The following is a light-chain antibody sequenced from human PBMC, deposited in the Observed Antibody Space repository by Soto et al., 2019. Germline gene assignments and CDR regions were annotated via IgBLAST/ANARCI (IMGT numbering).Light chain of an antibody. CDR1: QSVSSSY. CDR3: QQRSNWPLT. Sequence: EIVFTQSPGTLSLSPGERATLSCRASQSVSSSYLAWYQQKTGQPPRLLIYDASNRATGIPARFSGSGSGTDCTLTISSLEPEDFSVYYCQQRSNWPLTFGGGTKVDI. V-gene: IGKV3D-20*02. CDR2: DAS. J-gene: IGKJ4*01.